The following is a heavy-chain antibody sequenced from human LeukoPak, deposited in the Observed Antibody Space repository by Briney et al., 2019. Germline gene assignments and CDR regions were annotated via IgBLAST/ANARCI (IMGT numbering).Heavy chain of an antibody. J-gene: IGHJ6*03. CDR2: IGTAGDT. CDR1: GFTFSSYD. Sequence: PGGSLRLSCAASGFTFSSYDMHWVRQATGKGLEWASAIGTAGDTYYPGSVKGRFTISRENAKNSLYLQMNSLRAGDTAVYYCARDRGMSYYMDVWGKGTTVTVSS. CDR3: ARDRGMSYYMDV. V-gene: IGHV3-13*01. D-gene: IGHD3-10*01.